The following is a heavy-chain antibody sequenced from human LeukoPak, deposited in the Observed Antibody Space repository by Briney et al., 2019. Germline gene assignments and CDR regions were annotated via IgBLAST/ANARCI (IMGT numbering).Heavy chain of an antibody. J-gene: IGHJ3*02. Sequence: PGGSLRLSCAASGFTFSSYAMHWVRQAPGKGLEWVAVISYDGSNKYYADPVKGRFTISRDNSKNTLYLQMNSLRAEDTAVYYCARDSSDAFDIWGQGTMVTVSS. CDR1: GFTFSSYA. V-gene: IGHV3-30-3*01. CDR3: ARDSSDAFDI. CDR2: ISYDGSNK.